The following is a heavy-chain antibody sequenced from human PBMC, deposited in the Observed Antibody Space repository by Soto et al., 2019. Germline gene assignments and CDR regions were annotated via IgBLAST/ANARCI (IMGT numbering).Heavy chain of an antibody. D-gene: IGHD2-15*01. Sequence: QVQLVESGGGVVQPGRSLRLSCAASGFTFSSYGMHWVRQAPGKGLEWVAVISYDGSNKYYEDSVKGRFTISRDNSKKTLYLQMNSLRAEDTAVYYCAKDARVGYCSGGSCYGVDYRGQGTLVTVSS. CDR3: AKDARVGYCSGGSCYGVDY. J-gene: IGHJ4*02. CDR2: ISYDGSNK. CDR1: GFTFSSYG. V-gene: IGHV3-30*18.